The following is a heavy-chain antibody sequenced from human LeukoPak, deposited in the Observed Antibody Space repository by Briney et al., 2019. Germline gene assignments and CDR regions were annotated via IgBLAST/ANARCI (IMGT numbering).Heavy chain of an antibody. CDR2: ISSSSSTI. D-gene: IGHD5/OR15-5a*01. J-gene: IGHJ3*02. V-gene: IGHV3-48*02. Sequence: PGGSLRLXXXXSGXXFSSYSMNWVRQAPGKGLERVSYISSSSSTIYYADSVKGRFTISRDNAKNSLYLQMNSLRDEDTAVYYCASTRVSGFDIWGQGTMVTVSS. CDR1: GXXFSSYS. CDR3: ASTRVSGFDI.